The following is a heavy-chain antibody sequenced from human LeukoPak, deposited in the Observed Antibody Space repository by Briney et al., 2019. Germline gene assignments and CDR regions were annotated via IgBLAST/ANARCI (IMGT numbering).Heavy chain of an antibody. J-gene: IGHJ5*02. D-gene: IGHD6-19*01. Sequence: GESLKISLKGSGFSFTSYWIGWVRQLPGKGLEWIGIIYPGDSDTRYSLSFQGQVTISADKSISTAYLQWSSMKASDTAMYYCARDGAVAGTYNWFAPWGQGPLVTVSS. CDR1: GFSFTSYW. CDR3: ARDGAVAGTYNWFAP. V-gene: IGHV5-51*01. CDR2: IYPGDSDT.